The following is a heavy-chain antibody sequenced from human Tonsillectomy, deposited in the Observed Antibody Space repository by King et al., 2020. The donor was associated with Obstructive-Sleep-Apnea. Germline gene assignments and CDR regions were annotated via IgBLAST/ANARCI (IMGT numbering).Heavy chain of an antibody. J-gene: IGHJ4*02. V-gene: IGHV3-30*18. D-gene: IGHD7-27*01. Sequence: VQLVESGGGVVQPGRSLRISCAASGFTFSSYGMHWVRQAPGKGLEWVAVISYDGSNKYYAYSVKGRFTISRDNSTNTLYLQMNSLRAEDSAVYYCANDTTQLGMPAPFDYWGQGPLVTVSS. CDR3: ANDTTQLGMPAPFDY. CDR1: GFTFSSYG. CDR2: ISYDGSNK.